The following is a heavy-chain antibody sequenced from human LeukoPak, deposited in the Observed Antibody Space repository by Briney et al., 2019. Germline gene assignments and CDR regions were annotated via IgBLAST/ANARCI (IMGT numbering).Heavy chain of an antibody. CDR3: ARGILGAKDSFDY. D-gene: IGHD1-26*01. J-gene: IGHJ4*02. CDR1: GFTFSDYY. CDR2: ISGSGGST. Sequence: GGSLRLSCAASGFTFSDYYMSWIRQAPGKGLEWVSAISGSGGSTYYADSVKGRFTISRDNSKNTLYLQMNSLRTEDTAVYYCARGILGAKDSFDYWGQGTLVTVSS. V-gene: IGHV3-23*01.